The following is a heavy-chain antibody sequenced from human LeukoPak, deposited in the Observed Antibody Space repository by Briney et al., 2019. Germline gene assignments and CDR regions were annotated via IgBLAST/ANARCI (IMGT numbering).Heavy chain of an antibody. CDR1: GFTFDDYG. V-gene: IGHV3-20*04. J-gene: IGHJ3*02. D-gene: IGHD6-19*01. CDR2: INWNGGRT. Sequence: RPGGSLRLSCAASGFTFDDYGMSWVRQAPGKGLEWVSGINWNGGRTGYADSVKGRFTISRDNAKNSLYLQMNSPRAEDMALYYCARDEPGLAGRGAFDIWGQGTMVTVSS. CDR3: ARDEPGLAGRGAFDI.